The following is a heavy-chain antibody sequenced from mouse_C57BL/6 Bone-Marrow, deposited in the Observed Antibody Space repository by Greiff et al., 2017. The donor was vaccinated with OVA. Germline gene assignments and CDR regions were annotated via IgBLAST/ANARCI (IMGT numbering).Heavy chain of an antibody. D-gene: IGHD4-1*02. CDR3: ARGGANWDEEND. Sequence: QVQLQQPGAELVMPGASVKLSCKASGYTFTSYWMHWVKQSPGQGLEWIGEIDPSDSYTTYHQQFKGKSTLTVDKSSSTAYMQLSSLTSEDSAVYYCARGGANWDEENDWGQGTTLTVSS. V-gene: IGHV1-69*01. J-gene: IGHJ2*01. CDR2: IDPSDSYT. CDR1: GYTFTSYW.